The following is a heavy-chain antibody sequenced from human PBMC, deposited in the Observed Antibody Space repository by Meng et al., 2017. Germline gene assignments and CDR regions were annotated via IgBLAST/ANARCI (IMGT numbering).Heavy chain of an antibody. CDR3: AREGDCSGGSCSPVDY. CDR1: GGSFSGYY. CDR2: INHSGST. D-gene: IGHD2-15*01. Sequence: QVQLQQWVAGLLKPSETLSLTCAVYGGSFSGYYWSWIRQPPGKGLEWIGEINHSGSTNYNPSLKSRVTISVDTSKNQFSLKLSSVTAADTAVYYCAREGDCSGGSCSPVDYWGQGTLVTVSS. J-gene: IGHJ4*02. V-gene: IGHV4-34*01.